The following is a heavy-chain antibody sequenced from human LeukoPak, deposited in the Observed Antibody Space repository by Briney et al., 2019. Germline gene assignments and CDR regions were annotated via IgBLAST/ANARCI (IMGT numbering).Heavy chain of an antibody. CDR3: ARERDSSGSKWFDP. D-gene: IGHD6-19*01. J-gene: IGHJ5*02. V-gene: IGHV3-11*04. Sequence: GGSLRLSCAASGFTFSDYYMSWIRQAPGKGLEWVSYISSSGSTIYYADSVKGRFTISRDNAKNSLYLQMSSLRAEDTAVYYCARERDSSGSKWFDPWGQGTLVTVSS. CDR1: GFTFSDYY. CDR2: ISSSGSTI.